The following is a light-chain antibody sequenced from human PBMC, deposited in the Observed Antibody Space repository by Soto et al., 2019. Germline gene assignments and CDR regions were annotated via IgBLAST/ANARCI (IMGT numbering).Light chain of an antibody. CDR2: GAS. CDR3: RQYGSRPHT. J-gene: IGKJ4*02. Sequence: LSWSPGQRAFPSCWASQSVSSYFSSYQQKPGQAPSRLIYGASSRATGSPDRFCGSGAGTEFILTVVRLVHEDVVVYYCRQYGSRPHTSGRGTKVDIK. CDR1: QSVSSY. V-gene: IGKV3-20*01.